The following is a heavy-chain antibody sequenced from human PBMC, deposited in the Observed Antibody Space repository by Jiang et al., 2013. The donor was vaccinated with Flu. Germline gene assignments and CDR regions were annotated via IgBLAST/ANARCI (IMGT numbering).Heavy chain of an antibody. CDR2: ISAYNGNT. CDR3: ARDPPYCSGGSCSPGGAFDI. Sequence: TSYGVSWVRQAPGQGLEWMGWISAYNGNTNYAQNLQGRVTMTTDTSTSTAYMELRSLRSDDTAVYYCARDPPYCSGGSCSPGGAFDIWGQGTMVTVSS. J-gene: IGHJ3*02. V-gene: IGHV1-18*01. D-gene: IGHD2-15*01. CDR1: TSYG.